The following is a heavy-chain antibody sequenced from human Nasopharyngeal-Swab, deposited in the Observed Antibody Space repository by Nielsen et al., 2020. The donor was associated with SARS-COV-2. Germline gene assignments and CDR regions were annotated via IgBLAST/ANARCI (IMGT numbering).Heavy chain of an antibody. CDR3: ARGGGSYPTGYYGMDV. Sequence: SVKVSCKASGGTFSSYAISWVRQAPGQGLEWMGGIIPIFGTANYAQKFQGRVTITADESTSTAYMELSSLRSEDTAVYYCARGGGSYPTGYYGMDVWGQGTTVTVSS. CDR2: IIPIFGTA. D-gene: IGHD1-26*01. CDR1: GGTFSSYA. J-gene: IGHJ6*02. V-gene: IGHV1-69*13.